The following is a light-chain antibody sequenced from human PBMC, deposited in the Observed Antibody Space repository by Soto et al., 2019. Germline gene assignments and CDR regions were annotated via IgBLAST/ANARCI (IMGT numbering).Light chain of an antibody. V-gene: IGKV1-39*01. CDR3: QQSYSTPPT. CDR1: ESISSY. CDR2: AAS. J-gene: IGKJ2*01. Sequence: DIQMTQSPSSLSASVGDRFTITCRASESISSYLNWYQQKPGKAPKLLIYAASSLQSGVPSRFSGSGSGTDFTLTISSLQPEYFATYDCQQSYSTPPTFGQGTKLEIK.